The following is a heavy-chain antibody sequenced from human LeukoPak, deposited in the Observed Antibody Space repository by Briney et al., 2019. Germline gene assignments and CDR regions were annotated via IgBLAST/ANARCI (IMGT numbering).Heavy chain of an antibody. V-gene: IGHV1-46*01. J-gene: IGHJ4*02. CDR2: INPSGGST. Sequence: SVKVSCKASGCTFTSYYMHWVRQAPGQGLEWMGIINPSGGSTSYAQKFQGRVTMTRDMSTSTVFMELSSLRSEETAVYFCARTRITSFGVVIPPFDCWGQGTLVTVSS. CDR1: GCTFTSYY. D-gene: IGHD3-3*01. CDR3: ARTRITSFGVVIPPFDC.